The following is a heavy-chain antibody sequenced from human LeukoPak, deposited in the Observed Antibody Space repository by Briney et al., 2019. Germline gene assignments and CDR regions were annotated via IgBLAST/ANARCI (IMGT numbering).Heavy chain of an antibody. CDR2: ISGSGGST. CDR1: GFTFSSYW. V-gene: IGHV3-23*01. Sequence: GGSLRLSCAASGFTFSSYWMSWVRQAPGKGLEWVSAISGSGGSTYYADSVKGRFTISRDNSKNTLYLQMNSLRAEDTAVYYCAKAEEGDLSYYFDYWGQGTLVTVSS. CDR3: AKAEEGDLSYYFDY. D-gene: IGHD3-10*01. J-gene: IGHJ4*02.